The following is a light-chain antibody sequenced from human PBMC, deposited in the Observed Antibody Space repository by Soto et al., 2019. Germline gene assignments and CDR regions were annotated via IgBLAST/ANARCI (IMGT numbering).Light chain of an antibody. CDR2: RAS. Sequence: VLTQAPAPLSFSPGQRSTLSCRASESVSSYFAWSQHQPGQAPRLLLYRASTRATGIPARSCGSGAGTAFTLTTISRLAADFAALYYRQHYSCSCTFGQGTKVDIK. J-gene: IGKJ1*01. CDR1: ESVSSY. V-gene: IGKV3-11*01. CDR3: RQHYSCSCT.